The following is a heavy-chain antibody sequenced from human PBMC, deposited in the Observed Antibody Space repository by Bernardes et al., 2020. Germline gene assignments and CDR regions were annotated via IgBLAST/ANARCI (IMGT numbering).Heavy chain of an antibody. V-gene: IGHV3-53*01. J-gene: IGHJ2*01. Sequence: GGSLRLSCAASGFTVSSNYMSWVRQAPGKGLEWVSIIYSGGSTYYTDSVKGRFTISRDNSKNTLYLQMNILRAEDTAVYFCARSYCNDGTCYSTYFDLWGRGTLVTVSS. CDR1: GFTVSSNY. CDR2: IYSGGST. D-gene: IGHD2-15*01. CDR3: ARSYCNDGTCYSTYFDL.